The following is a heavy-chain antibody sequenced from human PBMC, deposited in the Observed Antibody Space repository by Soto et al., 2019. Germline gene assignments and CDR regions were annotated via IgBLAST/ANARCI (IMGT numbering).Heavy chain of an antibody. D-gene: IGHD3-22*01. V-gene: IGHV3-7*05. CDR3: ARDGHSSGWPGYYYYDSSGNREDAFDI. CDR1: GFAFSSYW. Sequence: GGSLRLSCAASGFAFSSYWMSWVRQAPGKGLEWVANINQDGSEKYYGDSVKGRFTISRDNAKNSLYLQMNSLRAEDTAVYYCARDGHSSGWPGYYYYDSSGNREDAFDIWGQGTMVTVSS. J-gene: IGHJ3*02. CDR2: INQDGSEK.